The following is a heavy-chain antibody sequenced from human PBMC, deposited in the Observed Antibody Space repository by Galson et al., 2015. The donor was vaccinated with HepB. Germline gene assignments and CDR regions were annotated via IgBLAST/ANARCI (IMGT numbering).Heavy chain of an antibody. D-gene: IGHD3-9*01. Sequence: SLRLSCAASGFTLSCCGMHWVRQAPGKGLEWEALISYNGDYKYYADSVKGRFTISRDNSKNTLYLQMNNLRPEDTSIYFCAKNLYFGGSALAYWGQGTLVAVSS. CDR1: GFTLSCCG. J-gene: IGHJ4*02. V-gene: IGHV3-30*18. CDR2: ISYNGDYK. CDR3: AKNLYFGGSALAY.